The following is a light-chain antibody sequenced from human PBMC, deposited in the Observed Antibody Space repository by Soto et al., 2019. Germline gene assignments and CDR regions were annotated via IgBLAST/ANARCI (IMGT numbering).Light chain of an antibody. J-gene: IGLJ1*01. CDR3: SSYAGTHIV. Sequence: ALTQPPSAAGAPGQSVAISCTGTSSDVGGYDYVSWYQQHPGKAPKLMIYDVTKRPSGVPDRFSGSKSGNTASLTVSGLQAEDEADYYCSSYAGTHIVFGTGTKVTVL. CDR1: SSDVGGYDY. V-gene: IGLV2-8*01. CDR2: DVT.